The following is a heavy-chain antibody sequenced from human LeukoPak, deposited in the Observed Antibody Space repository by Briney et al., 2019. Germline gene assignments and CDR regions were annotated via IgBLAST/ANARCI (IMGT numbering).Heavy chain of an antibody. CDR2: FSGGGDFP. CDR3: AKGGAVASKSITMVRGTRRYYYYMDV. J-gene: IGHJ6*03. V-gene: IGHV3-23*01. D-gene: IGHD3-10*01. CDR1: GFTFRSFA. Sequence: GGSLRLSCAASGFTFRSFAMNWVRQAPGKGLECVSAFSGGGDFPKSADSVKGRFTISRDNSKSTLYLQMNSLRAEDKAVYYCAKGGAVASKSITMVRGTRRYYYYMDVWGKGTTVTISS.